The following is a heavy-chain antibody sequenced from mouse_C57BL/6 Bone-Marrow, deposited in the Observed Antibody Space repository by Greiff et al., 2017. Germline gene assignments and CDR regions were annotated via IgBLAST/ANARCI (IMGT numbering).Heavy chain of an antibody. J-gene: IGHJ4*01. CDR1: GYAFSSYW. Sequence: QVQLKQSGAELVKPGASVKISCKASGYAFSSYWMNWVKQRPGQGLEWIGQISPGDGDTNYNGKFKGKATLTADKSSSTAYMQLSCLTSEDSSFYFCAIRSNFYYYAMDYWGQGTSVTVSS. CDR2: ISPGDGDT. CDR3: AIRSNFYYYAMDY. V-gene: IGHV1-80*01. D-gene: IGHD2-5*01.